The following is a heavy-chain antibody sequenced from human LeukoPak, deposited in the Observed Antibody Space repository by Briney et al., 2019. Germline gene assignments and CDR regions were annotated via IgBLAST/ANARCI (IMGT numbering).Heavy chain of an antibody. CDR2: IDTSGST. D-gene: IGHD6-6*01. J-gene: IGHJ4*02. V-gene: IGHV4-4*07. CDR3: ATRIGGGSSYYFDY. CDR1: GVSISNYY. Sequence: PSETLSLTCTVSGVSISNYYWSWIRQAAGKGLEWVGRIDTSGSTKYNPSLKSRGIMSVDTSKNHFSLRLTTGPAADTAVYYCATRIGGGSSYYFDYWGQATLVTVSS.